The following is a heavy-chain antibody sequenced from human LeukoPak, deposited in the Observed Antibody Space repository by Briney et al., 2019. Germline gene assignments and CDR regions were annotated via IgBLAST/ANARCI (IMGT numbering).Heavy chain of an antibody. CDR3: STGGEKAGLDY. CDR1: GFTFSNAW. D-gene: IGHD3-16*01. Sequence: PGGFLRLSCAGSGFTFSNAWMNWVRQAPGKGLEWVGRIKSKANGETIDYAAPVKGRFTISRDDSKNTLWLQITSLKAEDTAVYYCSTGGEKAGLDYWGQGTLVTVSS. CDR2: IKSKANGETI. V-gene: IGHV3-15*07. J-gene: IGHJ4*02.